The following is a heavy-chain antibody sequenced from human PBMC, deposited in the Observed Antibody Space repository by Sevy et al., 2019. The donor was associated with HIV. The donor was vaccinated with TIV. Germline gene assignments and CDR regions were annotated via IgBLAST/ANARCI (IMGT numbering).Heavy chain of an antibody. CDR3: TTGLGYSNPRGFDY. V-gene: IGHV3-15*01. D-gene: IGHD1-26*01. CDR2: IKSKSEGGTT. CDR1: GFTFSNAW. J-gene: IGHJ4*02. Sequence: GGSLRLSCGASGFTFSNAWMTWVRQAPGKGLEWVGRIKSKSEGGTTDYAAPVKGRFTVSRDDSKTTLYLQMSSLKTEDTAVYYCTTGLGYSNPRGFDYWGQGTLVTVSS.